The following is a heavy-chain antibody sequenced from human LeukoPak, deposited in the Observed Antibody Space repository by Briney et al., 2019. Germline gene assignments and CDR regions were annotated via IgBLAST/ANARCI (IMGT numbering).Heavy chain of an antibody. D-gene: IGHD3-9*01. CDR1: GGSISSYY. V-gene: IGHV4-59*01. Sequence: SETLSLTCTVSGGSISSYYWSWIRQPPGKGLEWIGYIYYSGSTNYNPSLKSRVTISVDTSKNQFSLELSSVTAADTAVYYCATQSGEDYDILTGSPDDAFDIWGQGTMVTVSS. CDR2: IYYSGST. J-gene: IGHJ3*02. CDR3: ATQSGEDYDILTGSPDDAFDI.